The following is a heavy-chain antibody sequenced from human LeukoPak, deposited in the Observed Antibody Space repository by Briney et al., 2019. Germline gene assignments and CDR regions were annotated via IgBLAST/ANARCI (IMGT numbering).Heavy chain of an antibody. D-gene: IGHD4-17*01. J-gene: IGHJ4*02. V-gene: IGHV3-21*01. CDR2: INNSSSYI. Sequence: GGSLRLSCAASGFTFSSYSVNWVRQAPGKGLEWVSSINNSSSYIYYADSVKGRFTISRDNAKNSLYLQMNSLRAEDTAVYFCAITVTTDYWGQGTLVTVSS. CDR3: AITVTTDY. CDR1: GFTFSSYS.